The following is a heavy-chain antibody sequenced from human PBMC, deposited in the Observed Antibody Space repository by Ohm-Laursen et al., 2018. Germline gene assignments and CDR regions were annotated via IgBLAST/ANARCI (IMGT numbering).Heavy chain of an antibody. Sequence: SLRLSCSASGFTVSDAWMSWVRQAPGKGLEYVGRIKSKAAGETREYAEPVKGRFTILRDDSKNTLSLQMNSLKTEGTGVCYCSTDHFSWGQGTLVTVSS. D-gene: IGHD2/OR15-2a*01. J-gene: IGHJ5*02. CDR2: IKSKAAGETR. V-gene: IGHV3-15*01. CDR3: STDHFS. CDR1: GFTVSDAW.